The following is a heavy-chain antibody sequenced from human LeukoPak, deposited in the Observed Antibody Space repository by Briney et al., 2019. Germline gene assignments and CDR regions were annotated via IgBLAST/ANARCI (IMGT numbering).Heavy chain of an antibody. CDR3: ARDLTMVRGLFDI. V-gene: IGHV3-30*03. CDR2: ISYDGSNK. D-gene: IGHD3-10*01. CDR1: GFAFKNAW. Sequence: GGSLRLSCAASGFAFKNAWMSWVRQAPGKGLEWVAVISYDGSNKYYADSVKGRFTISRDNSKNTLYLQMNSLRAEDTAVYYCARDLTMVRGLFDIWGQGTMVTVSS. J-gene: IGHJ3*02.